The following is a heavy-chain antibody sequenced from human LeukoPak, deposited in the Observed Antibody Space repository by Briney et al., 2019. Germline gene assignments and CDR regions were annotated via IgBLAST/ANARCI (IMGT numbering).Heavy chain of an antibody. CDR3: ARYSSSLNPDAFDI. J-gene: IGHJ3*02. CDR1: GVSVSDGRYY. D-gene: IGHD6-13*01. Sequence: SETLSLTCNVSGVSVSDGRYYWTWIRQHPGKGLEWIGYIYYSGSTNYNPSLKSRVTISVDTSKNQFSLKLSSVTAADTAVYYCARYSSSLNPDAFDIWGQGTLVTVSS. CDR2: IYYSGST. V-gene: IGHV4-61*01.